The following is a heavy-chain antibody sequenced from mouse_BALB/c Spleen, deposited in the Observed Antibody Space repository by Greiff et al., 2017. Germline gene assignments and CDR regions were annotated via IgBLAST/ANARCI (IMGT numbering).Heavy chain of an antibody. Sequence: QVTLKVSGPGILQPSQTLSLTCSFSGFSLSTSGMSVGWIRQPSGKGLEWLAHIWWNDDKSYNPALKSRLTISKDTSNNQVFLKIASVVTADTATYYCARIEVGRYYFDYWGQGTTLTVSS. CDR1: GFSLSTSGMS. CDR3: ARIEVGRYYFDY. D-gene: IGHD4-1*01. CDR2: IWWNDDK. V-gene: IGHV8-8*01. J-gene: IGHJ2*01.